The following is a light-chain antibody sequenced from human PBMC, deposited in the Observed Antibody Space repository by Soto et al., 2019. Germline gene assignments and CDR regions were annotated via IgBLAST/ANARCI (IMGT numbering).Light chain of an antibody. V-gene: IGKV1-33*01. J-gene: IGKJ3*01. CDR3: QQYDNLPRT. CDR2: DAS. Sequence: DIQMTQSPSSLSASVGDRVTITCQASQDISNYLNWYQQKPGKAPKLLIYDASNLETGVPSRFSGSGSGTDFTFTISSLQPEDIATYYYQQYDNLPRTFGPGTKVDIK. CDR1: QDISNY.